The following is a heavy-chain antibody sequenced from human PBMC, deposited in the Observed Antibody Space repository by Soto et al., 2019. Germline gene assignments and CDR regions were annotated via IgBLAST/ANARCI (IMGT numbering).Heavy chain of an antibody. CDR2: ISSSGSTI. J-gene: IGHJ6*01. Sequence: EVQLVESGGGLVQPGGSLRLSCAASGFTFSSYEMNWVRQAPGKGLEWVSYISSSGSTIYYADSVKGRFTISRDNAKNSLYQQMNRLSAEDTVVYYCARTPLRLRYYYYGIDVWGQGTTVTVSS. CDR3: ARTPLRLRYYYYGIDV. CDR1: GFTFSSYE. V-gene: IGHV3-48*03. D-gene: IGHD4-17*01.